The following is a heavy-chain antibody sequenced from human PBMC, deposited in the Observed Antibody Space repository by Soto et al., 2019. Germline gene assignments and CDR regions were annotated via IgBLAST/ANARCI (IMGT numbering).Heavy chain of an antibody. D-gene: IGHD3-9*01. V-gene: IGHV3-7*05. J-gene: IGHJ4*02. Sequence: GGSLRLSCTATGFMFSSYWMTWVRQAPGKGLEWVANINQNGSERYYVDSVEGRFTISRDNAKNSVFLQMENLRVEDTATYYCATDILDFWGQGTLVTVSS. CDR1: GFMFSSYW. CDR2: INQNGSER. CDR3: ATDILDF.